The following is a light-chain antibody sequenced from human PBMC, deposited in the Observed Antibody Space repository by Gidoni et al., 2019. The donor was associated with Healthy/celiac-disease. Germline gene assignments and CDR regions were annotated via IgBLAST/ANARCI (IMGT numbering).Light chain of an antibody. J-gene: IGKJ1*01. V-gene: IGKV3-20*01. Sequence: MVLTKPPGTLSSSPGERATPSCTASHSVSSNFLAWYQQKPGQAPRLRIYGSSSRATGIPDMFSGSGSGTYFTLTISRLDPEDFAVYYCQQYGSSPGTFGPGTKVEIK. CDR3: QQYGSSPGT. CDR2: GSS. CDR1: HSVSSNF.